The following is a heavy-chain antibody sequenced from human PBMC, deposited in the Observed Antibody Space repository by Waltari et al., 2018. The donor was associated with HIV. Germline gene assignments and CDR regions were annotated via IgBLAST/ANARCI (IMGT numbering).Heavy chain of an antibody. CDR1: GIPFKNAC. V-gene: IGHV3-15*01. CDR3: TTFEMGSTRNY. J-gene: IGHJ4*02. CDR2: IRSKSDGGTT. D-gene: IGHD1-26*01. Sequence: DVQLVESGGGLVKPGGSLSISCAVSGIPFKNACLGWVRQGPGKGPQWLGHIRSKSDGGTTDYAAPVRGRFTISTDDLNNTMSLEMKSLKVEDTGVYYCTTFEMGSTRNYWGQGTLVTVSS.